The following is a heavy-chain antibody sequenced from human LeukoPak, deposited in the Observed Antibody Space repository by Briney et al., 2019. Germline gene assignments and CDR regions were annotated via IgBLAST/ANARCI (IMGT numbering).Heavy chain of an antibody. CDR3: AKTSGYYYFDY. Sequence: GGSLRLSCAASGFTFSSYAMSWVRQAPGKGLEWVSPISGGGGSTYYAHTVKGRFTISRDNSKNTLYLQMNSLRAEDTAVYYCAKTSGYYYFDYWGQGTLVTVSS. D-gene: IGHD3-3*01. CDR1: GFTFSSYA. CDR2: ISGGGGST. V-gene: IGHV3-23*01. J-gene: IGHJ4*02.